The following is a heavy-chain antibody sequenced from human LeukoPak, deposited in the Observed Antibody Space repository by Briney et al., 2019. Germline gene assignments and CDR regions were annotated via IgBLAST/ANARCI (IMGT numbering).Heavy chain of an antibody. CDR3: AKDRTVYSSSWYYFDY. D-gene: IGHD6-13*01. CDR2: IWYDGSNK. CDR1: GFTFSSYG. V-gene: IGHV3-33*06. Sequence: GGSLRLSCAASGFTFSSYGMHWVRQAPGKGLEWVAVIWYDGSNKYYADSVKGRFTISRDNSKNTLYLQMNSLRAEDTAVYYCAKDRTVYSSSWYYFDYWGQGTLVTLSS. J-gene: IGHJ4*02.